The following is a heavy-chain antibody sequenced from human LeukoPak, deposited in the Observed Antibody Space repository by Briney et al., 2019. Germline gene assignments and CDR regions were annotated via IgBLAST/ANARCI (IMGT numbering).Heavy chain of an antibody. V-gene: IGHV4-39*07. Sequence: SGTLSLTCTVSGGSISSSSYYWGWIRQPPGKWLEWIGSIYPSGSTYYNPSLKSRVTISVDTSKNQFSLKLSSVTAADTAVYYCARGYCSGGRCHTEDYWGQGTLVTVSS. J-gene: IGHJ4*01. CDR2: IYPSGST. D-gene: IGHD2-15*01. CDR1: GGSISSSSYY. CDR3: ARGYCSGGRCHTEDY.